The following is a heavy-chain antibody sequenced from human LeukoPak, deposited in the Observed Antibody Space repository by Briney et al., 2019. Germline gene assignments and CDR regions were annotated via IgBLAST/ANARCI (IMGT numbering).Heavy chain of an antibody. CDR2: ISSSSSTI. V-gene: IGHV3-48*01. Sequence: GXGLEXXSYISSSSSTIYYADSVKGRFTISRDNAKNSLYLQMNSLRAEDTAVYYCARGGYDSSGYYFDYWGQGTLVTVSS. D-gene: IGHD3-22*01. J-gene: IGHJ4*02. CDR3: ARGGYDSSGYYFDY.